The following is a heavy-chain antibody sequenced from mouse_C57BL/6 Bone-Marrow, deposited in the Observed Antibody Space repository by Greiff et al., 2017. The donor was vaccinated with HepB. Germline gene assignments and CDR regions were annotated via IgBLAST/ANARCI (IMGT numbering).Heavy chain of an antibody. J-gene: IGHJ2*01. Sequence: VKLLESGPGLVQPSQSLSITCTVSGFSLTSYGVHWVRQSPGKGLEWLGVIWSGGSTDYNAAFISRLSISKDNSKSQVFFKMNSLQADDTAIYYCARRNYGSRGYFDYWGQGTTLTVSS. V-gene: IGHV2-2*01. CDR3: ARRNYGSRGYFDY. CDR1: GFSLTSYG. CDR2: IWSGGST. D-gene: IGHD1-1*01.